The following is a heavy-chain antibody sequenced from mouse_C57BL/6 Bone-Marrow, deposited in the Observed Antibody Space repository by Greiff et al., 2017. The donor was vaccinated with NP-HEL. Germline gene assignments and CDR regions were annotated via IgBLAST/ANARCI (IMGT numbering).Heavy chain of an antibody. Sequence: EVKLMESGGGLVQPGGSLSLSCAASGFTFTDYYMSWVRQPPGKALEWLGFIRNKANGYTTEYSASVKGRFTISRDNSQSILYRQMNALRAEDSATYYCARPGSSYDFDYWGQGTTLTVSS. D-gene: IGHD1-1*01. CDR3: ARPGSSYDFDY. CDR1: GFTFTDYY. CDR2: IRNKANGYTT. J-gene: IGHJ2*01. V-gene: IGHV7-3*01.